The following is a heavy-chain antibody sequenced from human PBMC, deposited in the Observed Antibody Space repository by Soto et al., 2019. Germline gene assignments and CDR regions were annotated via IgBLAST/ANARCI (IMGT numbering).Heavy chain of an antibody. Sequence: EVQLVESGGGLVQPGGSLRLSGAASGIIFTNYWMHWVRQAPGKGLVWVSRIGNDGSGTSYADSVKGRFTISRDNAKHTVHLQMTSLRAEDMAVSYCTNVFEYWGQETRVTFSS. V-gene: IGHV3-74*01. CDR1: GIIFTNYW. CDR3: TNVFEY. CDR2: IGNDGSGT. J-gene: IGHJ4*02.